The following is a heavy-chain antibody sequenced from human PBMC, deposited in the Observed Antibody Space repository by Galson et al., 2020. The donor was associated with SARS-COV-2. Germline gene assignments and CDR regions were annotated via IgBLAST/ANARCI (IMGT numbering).Heavy chain of an antibody. J-gene: IGHJ6*02. V-gene: IGHV3-30*18. D-gene: IGHD3-3*01. Sequence: GESLKISCVAGGFSFNNFGMHWVRQAPGKGLEWVALISYEGSKQYYADSVKGRFTISKDSSRNTLFLSMNSLRPEDTAVYYCAKFRDFFDFRAGYYTMDIWGLGTSVTVSS. CDR2: ISYEGSKQ. CDR1: GFSFNNFG. CDR3: AKFRDFFDFRAGYYTMDI.